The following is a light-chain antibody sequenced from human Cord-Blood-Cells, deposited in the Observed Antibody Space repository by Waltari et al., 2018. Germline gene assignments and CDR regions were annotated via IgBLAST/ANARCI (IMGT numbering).Light chain of an antibody. J-gene: IGKJ4*01. V-gene: IGKV1-33*01. CDR3: QQYDNLPLT. CDR2: DAS. Sequence: DIQMTQSPSSLSASVGARVTITCQASQDISNYLNWYKQKPGKAPKLLIYDASNLETGVPSRFSGSGSGTDFTFTISSLQPEDIATYYCQQYDNLPLTFGGGTKVEIK. CDR1: QDISNY.